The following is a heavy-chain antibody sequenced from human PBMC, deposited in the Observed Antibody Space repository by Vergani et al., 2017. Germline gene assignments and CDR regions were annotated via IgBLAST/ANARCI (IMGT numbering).Heavy chain of an antibody. CDR2: LSASDRRT. Sequence: EVQLLESGGDLVQPGGSLRLSCAASGFTFIVHAMSWVRQAPGKGLEWVSTLSASDRRTHYADSVKGRFTISRDNSKNTLFLHMNSLRPEDTAVYYCAKVGRSEVAGTFGAFDSWGQGTMVTVSS. CDR3: AKVGRSEVAGTFGAFDS. CDR1: GFTFIVHA. V-gene: IGHV3-23*01. J-gene: IGHJ3*02. D-gene: IGHD6-19*01.